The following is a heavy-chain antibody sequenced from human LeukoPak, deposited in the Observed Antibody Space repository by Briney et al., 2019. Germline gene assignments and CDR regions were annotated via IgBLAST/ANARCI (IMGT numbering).Heavy chain of an antibody. Sequence: GGSLRLSCAASGFTFGDYYMSWIRQAPGKGLEWISYISSNSNYRYYTDSVKGRFTISRDNSKNSLYLQMNSLRAEDTAVYYCARGEAVGGTRVGYWGQGTLVIVSS. V-gene: IGHV3-11*06. D-gene: IGHD6-19*01. J-gene: IGHJ4*02. CDR2: ISSNSNYR. CDR1: GFTFGDYY. CDR3: ARGEAVGGTRVGY.